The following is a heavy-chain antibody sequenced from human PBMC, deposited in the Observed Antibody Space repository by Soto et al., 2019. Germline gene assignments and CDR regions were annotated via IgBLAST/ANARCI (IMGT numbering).Heavy chain of an antibody. J-gene: IGHJ6*02. CDR2: ISSSSSYI. CDR1: GFTFSSYS. Sequence: GGSLRLSCAASGFTFSSYSMNWVRQAPGKGLEWVSSISSSSSYIYYADSVKGRFTISRDNAKNSLYLQMNSLRAEDTAVYYCARGGIAARPSVIYYYYGMDVWGQGTTVTVSS. CDR3: ARGGIAARPSVIYYYYGMDV. V-gene: IGHV3-21*01. D-gene: IGHD6-6*01.